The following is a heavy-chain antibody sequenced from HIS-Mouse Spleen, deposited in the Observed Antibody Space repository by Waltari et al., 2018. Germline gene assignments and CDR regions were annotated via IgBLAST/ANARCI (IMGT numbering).Heavy chain of an antibody. J-gene: IGHJ5*02. CDR2: INKVGSGK. D-gene: IGHD3-3*01. Sequence: EVQLVESGGGLVQPGGSLRLSCAASGFTFSSYWMSWVGKAPGKGWEWVSNINKVGSGKDYGDSVKGRFTSSRDNAKNSLYLQMNSLRAEDTAVYYCARGFGVVIGFDPWGQGTLVTVSS. CDR1: GFTFSSYW. CDR3: ARGFGVVIGFDP. V-gene: IGHV3-7*01.